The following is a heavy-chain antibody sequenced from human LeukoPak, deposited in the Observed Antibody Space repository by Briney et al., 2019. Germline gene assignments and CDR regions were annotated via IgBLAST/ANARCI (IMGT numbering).Heavy chain of an antibody. J-gene: IGHJ5*02. CDR1: GGSISSSSYY. CDR2: IYYSGST. Sequence: PSETLSLTCTVSGGSISSSSYYWGWIRQPPGQGLEWIGSIYYSGSTYYNPSLKSRVTISVDTSKNQFSLKLSSVTAADTAVYYCARRNMITFGGVIVPPWFDPWGQGTLVTVSS. CDR3: ARRNMITFGGVIVPPWFDP. D-gene: IGHD3-16*02. V-gene: IGHV4-39*07.